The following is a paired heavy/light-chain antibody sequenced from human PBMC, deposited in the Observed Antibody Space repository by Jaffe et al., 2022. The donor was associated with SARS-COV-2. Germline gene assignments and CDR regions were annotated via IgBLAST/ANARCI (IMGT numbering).Heavy chain of an antibody. J-gene: IGHJ6*02. CDR3: ARVGAAVTNYYYYGMDV. CDR1: GGSINSYY. Sequence: QVQLQESGPGLVKPSETLSLTCTVSGGSINSYYWSWIRQPPGKALEWIGYIYFSGITKYSPSLKSRLTISVDTSKNQFSLKLSSVTAADTAVYYCARVGAAVTNYYYYGMDVWGQGTTVTVS. CDR2: IYFSGIT. V-gene: IGHV4-59*01. D-gene: IGHD3-9*01.
Light chain of an antibody. CDR2: GNI. J-gene: IGLJ2*01. CDR3: QSYDSSLSVLSVV. V-gene: IGLV1-40*01. CDR1: SSNIGADFD. Sequence: QSVLTQPPSVSGAPGQRVTISCSGSSSNIGADFDVHWYQHLPGTAPKLLIYGNINRPSGVPDRFSGSRSGTSASLAITGLQTEDEAVYYCQSYDSSLSVLSVVFGGGTKVTVL.